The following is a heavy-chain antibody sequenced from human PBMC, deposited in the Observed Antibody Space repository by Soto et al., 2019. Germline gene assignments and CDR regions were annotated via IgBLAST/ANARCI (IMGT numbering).Heavy chain of an antibody. CDR2: ISGSGGST. J-gene: IGHJ4*02. CDR1: GFTFSSYA. CDR3: ARGPSSLNRFDY. D-gene: IGHD2-2*01. Sequence: EVQLLESGGGLVQPGGSLRLSCAASGFTFSSYAMSWVRQAPGKGLEWVSAISGSGGSTYYADSVKGRFTISRDNSKNTLYLQMNSLRAEDTAVYYCARGPSSLNRFDYWGQGTLVTVSS. V-gene: IGHV3-23*01.